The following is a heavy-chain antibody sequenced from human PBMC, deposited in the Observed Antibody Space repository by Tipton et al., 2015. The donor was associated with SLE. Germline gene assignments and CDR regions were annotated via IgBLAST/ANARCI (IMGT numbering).Heavy chain of an antibody. CDR1: GFTFDDYT. V-gene: IGHV3-43*01. CDR2: ISWDGGST. J-gene: IGHJ3*02. Sequence: GSLRLSCAASGFTFDDYTMHWVRQAPGKGLEWVSLISWDGGSTYYADSVKGRFTISRDNSKNSLYLQMNSLRTEDTALYYCGRGNDAFDIWGQGTMVTVSS. CDR3: GRGNDAFDI.